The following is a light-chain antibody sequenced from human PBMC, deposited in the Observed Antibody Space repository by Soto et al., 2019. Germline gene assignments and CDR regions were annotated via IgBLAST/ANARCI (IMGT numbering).Light chain of an antibody. Sequence: QSVLTQPPSASGTPGQRVTISCSGSTSNLGSNFVYWYQQVPGAAPKLLISRNDQRPSGVPDRFSGSKSGTLASLAISGLRSEDEADYHCAAWDDSLSGVVFGGGTKVTVL. CDR2: RND. V-gene: IGLV1-47*01. J-gene: IGLJ3*02. CDR1: TSNLGSNF. CDR3: AAWDDSLSGVV.